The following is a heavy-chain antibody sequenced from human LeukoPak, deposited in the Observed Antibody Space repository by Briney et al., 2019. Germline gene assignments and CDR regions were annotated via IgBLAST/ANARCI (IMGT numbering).Heavy chain of an antibody. CDR2: IYHTGST. CDR1: GGSISSGDYY. CDR3: ARGGYVVNWFDP. J-gene: IGHJ5*02. V-gene: IGHV4-30-4*01. D-gene: IGHD5-12*01. Sequence: SQTLSLTCSVSGGSISSGDYYWTWIRQPPGKGLKWIGYIYHTGSTYYNPSHKSRITISLDTSKNQFSLRLNSVTAADTAVYYCARGGYVVNWFDPWGQGTLVTVSS.